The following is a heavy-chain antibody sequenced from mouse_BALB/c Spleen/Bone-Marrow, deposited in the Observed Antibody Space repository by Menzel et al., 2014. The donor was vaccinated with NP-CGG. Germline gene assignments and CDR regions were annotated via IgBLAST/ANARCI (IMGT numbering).Heavy chain of an antibody. Sequence: VHVKQSGAELVKPGASVNSSCTASGFNIKDTYMHWVKQRPEQGLEWIGWIDPGNGNAKYDPNFQDKATITADTSSNKSSLTLSSLTTEETAVDYGTNDDPIYAFDYWGQGTSLTVSS. J-gene: IGHJ4*01. CDR1: GFNIKDTY. V-gene: IGHV14-3*02. CDR2: IDPGNGNA. CDR3: TNDDPIYAFDY. D-gene: IGHD2-12*01.